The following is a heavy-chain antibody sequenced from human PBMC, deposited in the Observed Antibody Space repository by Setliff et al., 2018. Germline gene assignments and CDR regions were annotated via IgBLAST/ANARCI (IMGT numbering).Heavy chain of an antibody. V-gene: IGHV1-2*04. Sequence: ASVKVSCKASGYTFTGYYMHWVRQAPGQGLEWMGWINPNSGGTNYAQKFQGWVTMTRDTSISTAYMELSRLRSDDTAVYYCARSLAARIYYFDYWGQGTRGTVSS. CDR2: INPNSGGT. CDR3: ARSLAARIYYFDY. CDR1: GYTFTGYY. J-gene: IGHJ4*02. D-gene: IGHD6-6*01.